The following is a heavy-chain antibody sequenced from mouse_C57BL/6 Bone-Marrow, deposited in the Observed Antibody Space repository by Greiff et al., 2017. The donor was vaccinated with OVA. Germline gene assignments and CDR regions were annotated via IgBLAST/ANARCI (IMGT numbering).Heavy chain of an antibody. Sequence: EVQRVESGAELVRPGASVKLSCTASGFNIKDDYMHWVKQRPEQGLEWIGWIDPENGDTEYASKFQGKATITADTSSNTAYLQLSSLTSEDTAVYYCTTRYVLFAYWGQGTLVTVSA. CDR1: GFNIKDDY. CDR3: TTRYVLFAY. J-gene: IGHJ3*01. V-gene: IGHV14-4*01. CDR2: IDPENGDT. D-gene: IGHD2-12*01.